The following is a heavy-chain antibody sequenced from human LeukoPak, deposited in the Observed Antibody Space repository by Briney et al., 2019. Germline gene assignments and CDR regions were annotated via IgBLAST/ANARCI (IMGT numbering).Heavy chain of an antibody. V-gene: IGHV3-7*01. Sequence: GGSLRLSCAASGIIFSPYWMSWVRQAPGKGLEWVANINQDGSGRDYVDSVRGRFTISRDNAKNSLYLQMNSLRAEDTAVYYCARSRDRAYDYWGQGTLVTVAS. J-gene: IGHJ4*02. CDR3: ARSRDRAYDY. D-gene: IGHD3-22*01. CDR2: INQDGSGR. CDR1: GIIFSPYW.